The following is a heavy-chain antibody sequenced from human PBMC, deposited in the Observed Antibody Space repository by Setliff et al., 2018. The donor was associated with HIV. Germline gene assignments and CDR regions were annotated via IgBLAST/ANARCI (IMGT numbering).Heavy chain of an antibody. V-gene: IGHV4-39*01. CDR3: ARMEATRPPRGLDY. CDR1: GGSVSSSSYY. D-gene: IGHD6-6*01. J-gene: IGHJ4*02. Sequence: SSETLSLTCTVSGGSVSSSSYYWGWIRQPTGKGLEWIGTIYYSGDTQCNPSFKTRVIMSVDTSKNQFSLRLISVTAADTAVYYCARMEATRPPRGLDYWGPGTLVTVSS. CDR2: IYYSGDT.